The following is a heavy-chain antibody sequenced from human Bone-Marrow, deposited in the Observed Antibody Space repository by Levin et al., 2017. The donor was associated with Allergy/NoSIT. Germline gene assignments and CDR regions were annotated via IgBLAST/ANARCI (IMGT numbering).Heavy chain of an antibody. CDR3: AREEDQLLSSRAHYYYYGMDV. V-gene: IGHV6-1*01. D-gene: IGHD2-2*01. Sequence: SQTLSLTCAISGDSVSSNSAAWNWIRQSPSRGLEWLGRTYYRSKWYNDYAVSVKSRITINPDTSKNQFSLQLNSVTPEDTAVYYCAREEDQLLSSRAHYYYYGMDVWGQGTTVTVSS. J-gene: IGHJ6*02. CDR2: TYYRSKWYN. CDR1: GDSVSSNSAA.